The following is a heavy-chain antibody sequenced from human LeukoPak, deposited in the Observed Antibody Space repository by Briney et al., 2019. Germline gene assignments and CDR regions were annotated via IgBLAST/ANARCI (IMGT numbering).Heavy chain of an antibody. D-gene: IGHD1-14*01. CDR1: GGSISSYY. V-gene: IGHV4-4*07. Sequence: SETLSLTCTVSGGSISSYYWSWIRQPAGKGLEWIGRIYTSGSTNYNPSLKSRVTMSVDTSKNQFSLKLSSVTAADTAVYYCARQRKYGAYYYYYMDVWGKGTTVTISS. CDR3: ARQRKYGAYYYYYMDV. CDR2: IYTSGST. J-gene: IGHJ6*03.